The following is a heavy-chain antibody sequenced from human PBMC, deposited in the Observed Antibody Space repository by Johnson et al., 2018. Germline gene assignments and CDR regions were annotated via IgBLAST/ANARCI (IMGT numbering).Heavy chain of an antibody. D-gene: IGHD1-26*01. CDR2: ISSSGSYT. V-gene: IGHV3-21*01. J-gene: IGHJ3*02. CDR1: GFTFSTSV. CDR3: VRGGYNGNYWGGRDSFDI. Sequence: VQLVQSGGGLVKSGGSLRLSCEASGFTFSTSVMNWVRQAPGKGLECVSSISSSGSYTYYVDSLKGRFTISRDNAKNSLFLQMNSLRGDDKAVYYCVRGGYNGNYWGGRDSFDIWGQGTMVTVSS.